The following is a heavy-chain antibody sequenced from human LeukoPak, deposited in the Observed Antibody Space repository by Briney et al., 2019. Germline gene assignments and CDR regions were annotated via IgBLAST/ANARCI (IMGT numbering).Heavy chain of an antibody. V-gene: IGHV3-7*01. Sequence: PGGSLRLSCAASGFTFSSYWMSWARQAPGKGLEWVANIKQDGSEKYYVDSVKGRFTISRDNAKNSLYLQMNSLRAEDTAVYYCARALGGSYFDYWGQGTLVTVSS. J-gene: IGHJ4*02. D-gene: IGHD1-26*01. CDR3: ARALGGSYFDY. CDR2: IKQDGSEK. CDR1: GFTFSSYW.